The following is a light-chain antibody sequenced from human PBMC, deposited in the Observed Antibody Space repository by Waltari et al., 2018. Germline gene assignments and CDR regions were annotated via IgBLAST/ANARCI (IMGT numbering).Light chain of an antibody. CDR2: AAS. CDR1: QDINNY. CDR3: QRYNGAPET. Sequence: DIQMTQSPSSLSAYVGDRVTITCRASQDINNYLAWYQQKPGKVPKLLIYAASILQSGVPPRFSGSRSGTDFTLTISALQTEDVANYYCQRYNGAPETFGQGTKVDI. J-gene: IGKJ1*01. V-gene: IGKV1-27*01.